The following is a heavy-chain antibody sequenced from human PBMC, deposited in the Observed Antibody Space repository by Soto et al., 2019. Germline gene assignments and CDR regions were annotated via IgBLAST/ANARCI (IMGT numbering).Heavy chain of an antibody. CDR1: GFTFSSHW. V-gene: IGHV3-74*01. CDR2: IGPDGTTT. CDR3: ARDNNWSYDY. Sequence: GGSLRLSCAASGFTFSSHWMHWGRQAPGKGLVWVSHIGPDGTTTRDADSVQGRFTISRDNARNTLYLQMDSLRDEDTDVYYCARDNNWSYDYWGQGILVTVSS. J-gene: IGHJ4*02. D-gene: IGHD1-1*01.